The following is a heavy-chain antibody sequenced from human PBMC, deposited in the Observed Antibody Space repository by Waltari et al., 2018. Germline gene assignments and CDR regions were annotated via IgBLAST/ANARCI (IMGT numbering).Heavy chain of an antibody. V-gene: IGHV3-74*01. D-gene: IGHD1-26*01. CDR2: INTDGSST. CDR1: GFTFSSYW. Sequence: EVQLVESGGGLVQPGGSLRLSCAASGFTFSSYWMHWVRQAPGKGLVCVSHINTDGSSTNYADSVKGRFTISRDNAKNTLYLQMNSLRAEDTAVYYCARLSGSYTKNLAFDIWGQGTMVAVSS. CDR3: ARLSGSYTKNLAFDI. J-gene: IGHJ3*02.